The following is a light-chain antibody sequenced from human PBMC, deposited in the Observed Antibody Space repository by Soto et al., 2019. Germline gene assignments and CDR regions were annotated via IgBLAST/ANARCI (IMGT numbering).Light chain of an antibody. CDR2: DVS. CDR3: SSYTSSSTPFV. Sequence: QSVLTQPASVSGSPGQSITISCTGTSSDVGGYNYVSWYQQHPGKAPKLMIYDVSNRPSGVSNRFSGSKSGNTASLTISGLQADDEADYYCSSYTSSSTPFVFGGGTKLTVL. V-gene: IGLV2-14*01. CDR1: SSDVGGYNY. J-gene: IGLJ2*01.